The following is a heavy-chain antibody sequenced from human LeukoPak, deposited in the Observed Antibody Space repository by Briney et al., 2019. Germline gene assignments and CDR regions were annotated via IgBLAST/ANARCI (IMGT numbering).Heavy chain of an antibody. CDR3: ASPQQLVRNYYYYGMDV. V-gene: IGHV3-11*01. J-gene: IGHJ6*02. D-gene: IGHD6-13*01. CDR2: ISSSGTTI. Sequence: PGGSLRLSCAASGFTFSDYYMSWIRQAPGKGLEWVSYISSSGTTIYSSSSLKAPFTISTDNSKNSLYLQMNTLTADDTAVYYCASPQQLVRNYYYYGMDVWGQGTTVTVSS. CDR1: GFTFSDYY.